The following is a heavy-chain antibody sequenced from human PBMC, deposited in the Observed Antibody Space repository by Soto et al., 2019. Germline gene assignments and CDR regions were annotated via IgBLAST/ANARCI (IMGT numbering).Heavy chain of an antibody. Sequence: SVKVSCKASGCTFSSYAISWVRQAPGQGLEWMGGIIPIFGTANYAQKFQGRVTITADESTSTAYMELSSLRSEDTAVYYCARVTGNYYGSGSYYIWYYYYYYGMEVWGQGTTVTVSS. CDR3: ARVTGNYYGSGSYYIWYYYYYYGMEV. J-gene: IGHJ6*02. CDR2: IIPIFGTA. CDR1: GCTFSSYA. D-gene: IGHD3-10*01. V-gene: IGHV1-69*13.